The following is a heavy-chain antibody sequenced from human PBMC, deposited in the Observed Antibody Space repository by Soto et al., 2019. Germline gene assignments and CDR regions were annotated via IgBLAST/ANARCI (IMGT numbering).Heavy chain of an antibody. CDR2: ISVGGGST. J-gene: IGHJ4*02. V-gene: IGHV3-23*01. CDR3: ARDGSR. Sequence: EVQLLESGGGLVQPGGSLRLSCAASGFTFNAYAMSWVRQAPGMGLEWVSGISVGGGSTYYADSVKGRFTISRDNSKNTLYLQMNSLRDEDTAVYYCARDGSRWGQGTLVTVPS. CDR1: GFTFNAYA. D-gene: IGHD3-10*01.